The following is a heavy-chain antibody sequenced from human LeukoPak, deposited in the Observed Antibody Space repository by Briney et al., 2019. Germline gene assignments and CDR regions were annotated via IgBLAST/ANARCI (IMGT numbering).Heavy chain of an antibody. CDR2: ISYDGSNK. D-gene: IGHD6-13*01. V-gene: IGHV3-30*03. Sequence: GGSLRLSCAASGFTFSSYGMHWVRQAPGKGLEWVAVISYDGSNKYYADSVKGRFTISRDNSKNTLSLQMNSLRAEDTAVYYCARMEVAAGFVDVWGQGTTVTVSS. CDR1: GFTFSSYG. J-gene: IGHJ6*02. CDR3: ARMEVAAGFVDV.